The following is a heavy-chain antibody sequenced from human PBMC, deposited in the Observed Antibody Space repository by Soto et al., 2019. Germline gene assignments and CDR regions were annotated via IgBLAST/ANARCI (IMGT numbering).Heavy chain of an antibody. CDR2: IKGDRSRT. V-gene: IGHV3-74*01. CDR1: GFTFSEYW. Sequence: EVQLVESGGGLVQPGESLRLSCAASGFTFSEYWIHWVRQAPGKGLEWVSRIKGDRSRTNYADSVKGRCTISRDNANNVVFLHMNTMTADDTAVYYCARRGYGRWLHDYWGQGTRVTVSS. D-gene: IGHD5-18*01. J-gene: IGHJ4*02. CDR3: ARRGYGRWLHDY.